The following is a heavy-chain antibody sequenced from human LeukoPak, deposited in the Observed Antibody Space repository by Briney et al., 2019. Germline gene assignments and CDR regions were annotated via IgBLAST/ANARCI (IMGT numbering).Heavy chain of an antibody. CDR2: INPSGGST. CDR3: ARDFTYYDSSGYPNRSWFDP. D-gene: IGHD3-22*01. CDR1: GYAFTSYY. J-gene: IGHJ5*02. Sequence: ASVKVSCKASGYAFTSYYMHWLRQAPGQGLEWMGIINPSGGSTSYAQKFQGRVTMTRDTSTSTVYMELSSLRSEDTAVYYCARDFTYYDSSGYPNRSWFDPWGQGTLVTVSS. V-gene: IGHV1-46*03.